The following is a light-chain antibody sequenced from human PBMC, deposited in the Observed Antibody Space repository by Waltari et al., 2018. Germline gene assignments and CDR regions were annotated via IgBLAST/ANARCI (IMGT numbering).Light chain of an antibody. CDR2: SNN. CDR1: SSTIGSNI. Sequence: QSVLTQPPSASGTPGQRVTIPSSGSSSTIGSNILNWYQQPPVTAPKLIIYSNNQRPSGVPDRFSGSKSGTSASLAISGLQSEDEADYYCAAWDDSLNGPVFGGGTKLTVL. CDR3: AAWDDSLNGPV. V-gene: IGLV1-44*01. J-gene: IGLJ2*01.